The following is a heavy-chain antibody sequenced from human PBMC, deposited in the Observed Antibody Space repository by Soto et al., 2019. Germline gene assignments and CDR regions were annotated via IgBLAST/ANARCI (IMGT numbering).Heavy chain of an antibody. CDR2: INPKNGGT. Sequence: ASVKVSCKTSGYTFTYFYIHWVRLAPGQGLEWMGWINPKNGGTSHAQKFQGRVTMTRDTSISTVYMELNSLTSDDRGIYYCARGDSSGPFAFWGQGTLVTVSS. J-gene: IGHJ4*02. CDR3: ARGDSSGPFAF. D-gene: IGHD2-8*02. V-gene: IGHV1-2*02. CDR1: GYTFTYFY.